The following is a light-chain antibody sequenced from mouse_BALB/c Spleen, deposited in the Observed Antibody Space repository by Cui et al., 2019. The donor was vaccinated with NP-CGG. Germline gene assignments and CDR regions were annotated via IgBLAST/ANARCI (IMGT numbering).Light chain of an antibody. Sequence: QAVLTQEPVITTSPGETVTLTCRSSTGAVTTSNYANWVQEKPDHLFTGLIGGTNNRAPGVPARFSGSLIGDKAALTITGAQTEDEAIYFCALWYSNHWVFGGGTKLTVL. CDR3: ALWYSNHWV. V-gene: IGLV1*01. CDR2: GTN. J-gene: IGLJ1*01. CDR1: TGAVTTSNY.